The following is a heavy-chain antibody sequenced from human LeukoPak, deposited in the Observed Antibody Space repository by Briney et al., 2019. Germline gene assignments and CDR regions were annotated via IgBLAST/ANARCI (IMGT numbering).Heavy chain of an antibody. CDR3: ARDRWLDF. CDR2: VYYSGST. D-gene: IGHD2-15*01. V-gene: IGHV4-59*01. J-gene: IGHJ4*02. CDR1: GASISSYY. Sequence: SETLSLTCTVSGASISSYYWSWIRQPPGKGLEWIGYVYYSGSTNYNPSLKSRVTMTVDTSKNQFSLNLRSVTAADTAVYYRARDRWLDFWSQGTLVTVSS.